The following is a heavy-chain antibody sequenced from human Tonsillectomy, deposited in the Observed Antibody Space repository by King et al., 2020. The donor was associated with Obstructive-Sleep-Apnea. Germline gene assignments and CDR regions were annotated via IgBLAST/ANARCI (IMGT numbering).Heavy chain of an antibody. CDR3: TRHLVDY. CDR2: IRSKANSYAT. Sequence: VQLVESGGGLVQPGGSLKLSCAASGFSFSGSAMHWVLQASGKGLEWVGRIRSKANSYATAYAASVKGRLTISKDDSKNTAYLQMNSLKTEATAVYYCTRHLVDYWGQGTLVTVSS. V-gene: IGHV3-73*01. J-gene: IGHJ4*02. CDR1: GFSFSGSA.